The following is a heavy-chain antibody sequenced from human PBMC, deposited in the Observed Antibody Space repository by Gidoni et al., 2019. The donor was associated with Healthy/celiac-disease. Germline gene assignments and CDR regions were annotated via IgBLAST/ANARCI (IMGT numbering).Heavy chain of an antibody. J-gene: IGHJ3*02. CDR1: AFTFSNAW. V-gene: IGHV3-15*01. Sequence: EVQLVESGGGLVKPGGSLRLSCAASAFTFSNAWMTWVRPAPGKGLEWVGRIKSKTDGGTTDYAAPVKGRFTISGDDSKNTLYLQMNSLKTEDTAVYYCTTVGARDYGDAFDIWGQGTMVTVSS. CDR2: IKSKTDGGTT. CDR3: TTVGARDYGDAFDI. D-gene: IGHD4-17*01.